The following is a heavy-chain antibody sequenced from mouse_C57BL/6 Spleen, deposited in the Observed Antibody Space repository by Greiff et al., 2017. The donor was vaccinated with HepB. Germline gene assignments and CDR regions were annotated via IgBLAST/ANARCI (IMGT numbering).Heavy chain of an antibody. V-gene: IGHV7-3*01. CDR2: IRNKANGYTT. CDR3: AKFHYSNYAGVYYFDY. CDR1: GFTFTDYY. D-gene: IGHD2-5*01. Sequence: EVKLMESGGGLVQPGGSLSLSCAASGFTFTDYYMSWVRQPPGKALEWLGFIRNKANGYTTEYSASVKGQFTISRANSQNILYLQMNALRAEDSAPYYCAKFHYSNYAGVYYFDYWGQGTTLTVSS. J-gene: IGHJ2*01.